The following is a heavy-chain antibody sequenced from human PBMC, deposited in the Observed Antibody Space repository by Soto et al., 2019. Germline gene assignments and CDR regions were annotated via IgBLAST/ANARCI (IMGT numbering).Heavy chain of an antibody. Sequence: EAQLLESGGDLVQPGGSLRLACAASGFTFRGDAMSWVRQAPGKGLEWVSSVSGSGEMTHYAESVKGRFTISRDNSKDTLFLQMESLRAEDTAVYYCARSEMTYNWNDWGQGTRVTVSS. CDR3: ARSEMTYNWND. CDR2: VSGSGEMT. J-gene: IGHJ4*02. D-gene: IGHD1-20*01. CDR1: GFTFRGDA. V-gene: IGHV3-23*01.